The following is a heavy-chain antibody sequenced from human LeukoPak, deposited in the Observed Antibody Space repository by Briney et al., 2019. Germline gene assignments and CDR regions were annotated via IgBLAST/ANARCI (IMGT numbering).Heavy chain of an antibody. J-gene: IGHJ6*02. Sequence: GSSVKVSCKASGGTFSSYAISWVRQAPGQGLEWMGGIIPIFGTANYAQKFQGRVTITADESTSTAYMELSSLRSDDTAVYYCATIAAAGRYYFYGMDVWGQGTTVTVSS. V-gene: IGHV1-69*01. CDR2: IIPIFGTA. D-gene: IGHD6-13*01. CDR3: ATIAAAGRYYFYGMDV. CDR1: GGTFSSYA.